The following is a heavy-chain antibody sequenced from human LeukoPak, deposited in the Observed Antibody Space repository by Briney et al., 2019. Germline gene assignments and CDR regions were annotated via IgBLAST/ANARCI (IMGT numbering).Heavy chain of an antibody. V-gene: IGHV3-21*01. CDR2: ISPDSNYK. J-gene: IGHJ4*02. Sequence: GGSLRLSCAASGFTFSTYSMNWLRLAPGKGLEWVSSISPDSNYKYYVDSVKGRFTISRDNAKSSLYLQMNSLRAEDTAVYYCAREPFWSGYFSNLHFDYWGRGTLVTVSS. D-gene: IGHD3-3*01. CDR3: AREPFWSGYFSNLHFDY. CDR1: GFTFSTYS.